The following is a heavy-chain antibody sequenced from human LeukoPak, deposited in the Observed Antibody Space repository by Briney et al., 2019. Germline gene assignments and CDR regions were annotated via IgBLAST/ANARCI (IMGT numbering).Heavy chain of an antibody. J-gene: IGHJ4*02. CDR1: GGTFSSYA. CDR3: AKSPYYDSSGYFPYYFDY. Sequence: ASVKVSCKASGGTFSSYAISWVRQAPGQGLGWMGGIIPIFGTANYAQKFQGRVTITADESTSTAYMELSSLRSEDTAVYYCAKSPYYDSSGYFPYYFDYWGQGTLVTVSS. D-gene: IGHD3-22*01. CDR2: IIPIFGTA. V-gene: IGHV1-69*13.